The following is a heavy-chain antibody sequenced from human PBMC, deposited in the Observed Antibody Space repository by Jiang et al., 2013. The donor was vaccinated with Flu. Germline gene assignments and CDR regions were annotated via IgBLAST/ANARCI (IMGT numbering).Heavy chain of an antibody. CDR3: ARDGDHGRWFGEFGYFDY. V-gene: IGHV1-18*01. J-gene: IGHJ4*02. CDR2: ISAYNGNT. D-gene: IGHD3-10*01. Sequence: SVKVSCKASGYTFTSYGISWVRQAPGQGLEWMGWISAYNGNTNYAQKLQGRVTMTTDTSTSTAYMELRSLRSDDTAVYYCARDGDHGRWFGEFGYFDYWGQGTLVTVSS. CDR1: GYTFTSYG.